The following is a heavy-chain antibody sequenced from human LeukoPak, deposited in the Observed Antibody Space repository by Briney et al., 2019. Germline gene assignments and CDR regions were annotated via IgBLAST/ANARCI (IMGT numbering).Heavy chain of an antibody. V-gene: IGHV3-48*01. CDR3: ATDREDYDSSGYYLSDAFDI. J-gene: IGHJ3*02. CDR1: GFTFSGYS. Sequence: PGGSLRLSCAVSGFTFSGYSMKWVRQAPGKGLEWVSYISSSSATIYHADSEKGRFTASRDNAKNSLYLQMDSLRVEDTAVYYCATDREDYDSSGYYLSDAFDIWGQGTMVTVSS. CDR2: ISSSSATI. D-gene: IGHD3-22*01.